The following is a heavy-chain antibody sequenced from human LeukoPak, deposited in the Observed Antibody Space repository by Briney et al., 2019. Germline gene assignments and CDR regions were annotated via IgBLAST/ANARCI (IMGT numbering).Heavy chain of an antibody. Sequence: ASVKVSCKASGYNFTGYYMHWVRQAPGQGLEWMGIINPSGGSTNYARKFQGRVTMTRDTSTSTVYMQLSSLRSDDTAVYYCARDLGGSYQDYWGQGTLVTVSS. J-gene: IGHJ4*02. CDR2: INPSGGST. CDR3: ARDLGGSYQDY. CDR1: GYNFTGYY. D-gene: IGHD1-26*01. V-gene: IGHV1-46*01.